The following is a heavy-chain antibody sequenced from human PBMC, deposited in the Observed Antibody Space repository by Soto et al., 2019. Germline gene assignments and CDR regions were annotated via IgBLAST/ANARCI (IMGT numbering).Heavy chain of an antibody. Sequence: QVQLQESGPGLVKASETLSLTCTVSGGSIDTYYWSWIRQPPGKGLQWIGYIYYSGSTTYSPSLKSRVTISVDRSKNPFSLKRTAVTAADTAVYYCARLGGYYQSLDTWGQGTLVTVSS. CDR3: ARLGGYYQSLDT. J-gene: IGHJ5*02. CDR1: GGSIDTYY. D-gene: IGHD3-3*01. V-gene: IGHV4-59*08. CDR2: IYYSGST.